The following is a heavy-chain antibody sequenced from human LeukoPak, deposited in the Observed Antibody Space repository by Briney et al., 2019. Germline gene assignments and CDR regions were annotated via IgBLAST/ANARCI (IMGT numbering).Heavy chain of an antibody. CDR2: FDPEDGET. V-gene: IGHV1-24*01. CDR1: GYTLTELS. J-gene: IGHJ4*02. CDR3: ARSKLNYYDSSAQGYFDY. D-gene: IGHD3-22*01. Sequence: ASVKVSCKVSGYTLTELSMHWVRQAPGKGLEWMGGFDPEDGETIYAQKFQGRVTMTEDTSTDTAYMELSSLRSEDTAVYYCARSKLNYYDSSAQGYFDYWGQGTLVTVSA.